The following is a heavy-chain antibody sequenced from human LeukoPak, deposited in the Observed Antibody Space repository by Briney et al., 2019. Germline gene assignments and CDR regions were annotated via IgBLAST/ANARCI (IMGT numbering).Heavy chain of an antibody. Sequence: PGGSLRLSCAASGFTFSSYAMSWVRQAPGRGLEWVSAISGSGGSTYYADSVKGRFTISRDNSQNTLYLQMNSLRAEDTAVYYCARLNGSGTRKGTNWFDPWGQGTLVTVSS. CDR3: ARLNGSGTRKGTNWFDP. D-gene: IGHD3-3*01. J-gene: IGHJ5*02. CDR2: ISGSGGST. CDR1: GFTFSSYA. V-gene: IGHV3-23*01.